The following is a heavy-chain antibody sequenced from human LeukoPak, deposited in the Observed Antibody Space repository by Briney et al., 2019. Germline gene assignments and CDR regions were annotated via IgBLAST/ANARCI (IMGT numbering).Heavy chain of an antibody. Sequence: PSETLSLTCTVSGVSISSYHWSWIRQPPGKGLDWIGYISYSGSTNYNPSLKSRVTISVDTSKNQFSLKLSSVTAADTAVYYCARLRPGGSNDYGLDVWGQGTTVTVSS. CDR2: ISYSGST. CDR3: ARLRPGGSNDYGLDV. D-gene: IGHD2-15*01. V-gene: IGHV4-59*01. CDR1: GVSISSYH. J-gene: IGHJ6*02.